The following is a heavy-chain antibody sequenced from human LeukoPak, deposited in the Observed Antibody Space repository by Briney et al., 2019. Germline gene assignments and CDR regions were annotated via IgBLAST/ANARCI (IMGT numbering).Heavy chain of an antibody. J-gene: IGHJ5*02. CDR3: ARGHSSGYYNWFDP. CDR2: ITRDASTI. CDR1: GFTFSSYE. Sequence: GGSLRLSCAVSGFTFSSYEMNRVRQAPGKGLEWVSYITRDASTIYYADSVKGRFTISRDNAKNSLYLRMNSLRAEDTAVYYCARGHSSGYYNWFDPWGQGTLVTVSS. D-gene: IGHD3-22*01. V-gene: IGHV3-48*03.